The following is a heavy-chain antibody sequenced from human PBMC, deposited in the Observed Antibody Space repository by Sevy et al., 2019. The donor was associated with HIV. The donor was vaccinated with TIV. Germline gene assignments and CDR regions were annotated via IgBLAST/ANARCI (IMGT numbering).Heavy chain of an antibody. V-gene: IGHV5-51*01. J-gene: IGHJ3*02. Sequence: GESLKISCKGSGYSFTSYWIGWVRQMPGKGLEWMGIIYPGDSDTRYSPSFQGQVTNSADKSISTAYLQWSSLKASDTAMYYCARQFDTAAGIGDAFAIWGQGTMVTVSS. CDR1: GYSFTSYW. D-gene: IGHD6-13*01. CDR2: IYPGDSDT. CDR3: ARQFDTAAGIGDAFAI.